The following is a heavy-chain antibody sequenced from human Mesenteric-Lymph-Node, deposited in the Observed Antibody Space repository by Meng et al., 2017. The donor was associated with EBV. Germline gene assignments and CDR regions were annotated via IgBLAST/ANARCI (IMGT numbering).Heavy chain of an antibody. J-gene: IGHJ4*02. CDR2: INHSGST. V-gene: IGHV4-30-4*01. D-gene: IGHD4-17*01. CDR3: ARGVYYGDYAFGY. Sequence: QVQPQGSGPGLVKPSQTLSPPCPVSGGSVSSGNNYWIWIRQPPGKGLEWIGEINHSGSTNYNPSLKSRVTISVDTSKNQFSLKLSSVTAADTAVYYCARGVYYGDYAFGYWGQGTLVTVSS. CDR1: GGSVSSGNNY.